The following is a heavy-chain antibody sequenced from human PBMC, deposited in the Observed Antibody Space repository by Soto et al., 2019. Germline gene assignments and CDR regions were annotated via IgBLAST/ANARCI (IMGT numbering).Heavy chain of an antibody. CDR1: GFTFSSYG. CDR3: AIAGGYCSSTSCHPFDY. J-gene: IGHJ4*02. CDR2: ISYDGSNK. D-gene: IGHD2-2*01. Sequence: QVQLVESGGGVVQPGRSLRLSCAASGFTFSSYGMHWVRQAPGKGLEWVAVISYDGSNKYYADSVKGRFTISRDNSKNTLYLQMNSLRAEDTAVYYCAIAGGYCSSTSCHPFDYWGQGTLVTVSS. V-gene: IGHV3-30*03.